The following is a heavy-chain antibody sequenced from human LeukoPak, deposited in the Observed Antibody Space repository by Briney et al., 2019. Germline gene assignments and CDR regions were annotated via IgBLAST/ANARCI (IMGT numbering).Heavy chain of an antibody. CDR1: GFAFSDSY. CDR3: AKGGLRYFDWLPRKGDAFDI. CDR2: ISTSATTI. Sequence: GGSLRLSCAASGFAFSDSYMSWIRQAPGKGLEWVSYISTSATTIYYADSVKGRFTISRDNSKNTLYLQMNSLRAEDTAVYYCAKGGLRYFDWLPRKGDAFDIWGQGTMVTVSS. J-gene: IGHJ3*02. D-gene: IGHD3-9*01. V-gene: IGHV3-11*01.